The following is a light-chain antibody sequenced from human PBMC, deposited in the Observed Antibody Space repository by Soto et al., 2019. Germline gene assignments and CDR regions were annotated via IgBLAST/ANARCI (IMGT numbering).Light chain of an antibody. J-gene: IGKJ1*01. CDR3: QQYSSFWT. CDR1: QNMHSG. CDR2: DAS. V-gene: IGKV1-5*01. Sequence: DIQMTQSPSALSASVGDRVTITCRASQNMHSGMAWYQQKPGKVAKPLIYDASSVKSGVPSTFSGSRSGTEFTLTINSLQPDDFATYYCQQYSSFWTFGQGTKVDIK.